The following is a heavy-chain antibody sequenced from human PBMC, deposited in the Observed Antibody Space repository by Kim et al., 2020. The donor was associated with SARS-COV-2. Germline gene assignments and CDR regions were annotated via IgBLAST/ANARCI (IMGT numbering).Heavy chain of an antibody. D-gene: IGHD6-6*01. CDR2: YT. CDR3: ASSIAAPLDY. Sequence: YTNYSPSFQGHVTISADKSISTAYLQWSSLKASDTAMYYCASSIAAPLDYWGQGTLVTVSS. V-gene: IGHV5-10-1*01. J-gene: IGHJ4*02.